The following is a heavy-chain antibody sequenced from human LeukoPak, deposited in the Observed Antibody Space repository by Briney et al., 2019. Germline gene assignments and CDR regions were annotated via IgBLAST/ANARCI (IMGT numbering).Heavy chain of an antibody. V-gene: IGHV3-48*01. D-gene: IGHD3-10*01. CDR3: ARRYGSGSYHFDC. CDR2: ISSSGSTI. CDR1: GFTFSSHS. J-gene: IGHJ4*02. Sequence: GGSLRLSCAASGFTFSSHSMNWVRQAPGKGLEWVSYISSSGSTIYYADSVKGRFTISRDNAKNSLYLQMNSLRAEDTAIYYCARRYGSGSYHFDCWGQGTLVTVSS.